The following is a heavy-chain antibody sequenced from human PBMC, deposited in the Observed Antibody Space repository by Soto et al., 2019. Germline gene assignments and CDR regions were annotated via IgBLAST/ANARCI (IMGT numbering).Heavy chain of an antibody. D-gene: IGHD5-12*01. CDR2: IYYSGST. J-gene: IGHJ6*02. CDR1: GGSISSSSYY. V-gene: IGHV4-39*01. Sequence: QLQLQESGPGLVKPSETLSLTCTVSGGSISSSSYYWGWIRQPPGKGLEWIGSIYYSGSTYYNPSLKSRVTISVDTSKNQFSLKLSSVTAADTAVYYCVSRVATTYYYYYYGMDVWGQGTTVTVSS. CDR3: VSRVATTYYYYYYGMDV.